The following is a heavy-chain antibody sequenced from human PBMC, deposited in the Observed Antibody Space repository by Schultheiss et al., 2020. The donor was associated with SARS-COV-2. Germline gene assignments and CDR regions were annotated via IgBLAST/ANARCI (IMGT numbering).Heavy chain of an antibody. CDR3: ARSLTAMGEFDP. CDR1: GGSISSSSYY. V-gene: IGHV4-39*07. Sequence: SETLSLTCTVSGGSISSSSYYWGWIRQPPGKGLEWIGSIYYSGSTYYNPSLKSRVTISVDTSKNQFSLKLSSVTAADTAVYYCARSLTAMGEFDPWGQGTLVTVSS. CDR2: IYYSGST. J-gene: IGHJ5*02. D-gene: IGHD5-18*01.